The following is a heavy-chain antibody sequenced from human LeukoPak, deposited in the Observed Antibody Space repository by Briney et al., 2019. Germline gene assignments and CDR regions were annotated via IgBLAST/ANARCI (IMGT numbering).Heavy chain of an antibody. CDR3: AREQWLTPHFDY. CDR2: ISWNSGSI. V-gene: IGHV3-9*01. D-gene: IGHD6-19*01. CDR1: GFTFDDYA. J-gene: IGHJ4*02. Sequence: SGGSLRLSCAASGFTFDDYAMHWVRQAPGKGLEWVSGISWNSGSIGYADSVKGRFTISRDNAKNSLYLQMNSLRAEDTAVYYCAREQWLTPHFDYWGQGTLVTVSS.